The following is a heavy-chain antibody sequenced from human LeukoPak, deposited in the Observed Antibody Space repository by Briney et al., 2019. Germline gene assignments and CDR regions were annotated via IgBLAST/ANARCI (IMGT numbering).Heavy chain of an antibody. Sequence: SETLSLTCAVYGGSFSSYYWNWIRQPPGKGLEWIGSIYYSGSTYYNPSLKSRVTISVDTSKNQFSLKLSSVTAADTAVYYCARVGTYMVRGVMGAFDIWGQGTMVTVSS. D-gene: IGHD3-10*01. CDR3: ARVGTYMVRGVMGAFDI. V-gene: IGHV4-34*01. CDR1: GGSFSSYY. CDR2: IYYSGST. J-gene: IGHJ3*02.